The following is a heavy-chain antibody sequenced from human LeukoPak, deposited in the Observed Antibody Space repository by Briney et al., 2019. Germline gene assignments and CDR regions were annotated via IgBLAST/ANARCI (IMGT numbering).Heavy chain of an antibody. Sequence: SVTVSFMASGGTFSSYAISWVRQAPGQGLAWMGGIIPILGTANYVQKFQGRVRITPDESTSTAYMELSSLRSEDTAVYYCARGAYCGGDCYPNRFDYWGQGTLVTVSS. CDR1: GGTFSSYA. D-gene: IGHD2-21*02. V-gene: IGHV1-69*01. CDR3: ARGAYCGGDCYPNRFDY. CDR2: IIPILGTA. J-gene: IGHJ4*02.